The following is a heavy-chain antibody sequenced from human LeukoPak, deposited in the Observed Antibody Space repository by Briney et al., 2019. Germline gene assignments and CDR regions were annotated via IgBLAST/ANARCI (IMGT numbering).Heavy chain of an antibody. CDR1: GGSISSNNW. Sequence: SETLSLTCAVSGGSISSNNWWIWVRQSPEKGLEWIGEIYHDGSTNYNPSLKSRVTISVDTSKNQFSLKLSSVTAADTAVYYCARIAAAGTNWFDPWGQGTLVTVSS. CDR3: ARIAAAGTNWFDP. V-gene: IGHV4-4*02. J-gene: IGHJ5*02. D-gene: IGHD6-13*01. CDR2: IYHDGST.